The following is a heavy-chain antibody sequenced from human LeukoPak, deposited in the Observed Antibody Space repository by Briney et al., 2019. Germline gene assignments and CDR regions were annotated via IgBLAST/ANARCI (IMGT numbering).Heavy chain of an antibody. V-gene: IGHV4-38-2*01. CDR2: IYHSGST. CDR1: GYSISSGYY. Sequence: SETLSFTCAVSGYSISSGYYWGWIRQPPGKGLEWIGSIYHSGSTYYNPSLKSRVTISVDTSKNQFSLKLSSVTAADTAVYYCASFAYSSGWVPFDYWGQGTLVTVSS. CDR3: ASFAYSSGWVPFDY. D-gene: IGHD6-19*01. J-gene: IGHJ4*02.